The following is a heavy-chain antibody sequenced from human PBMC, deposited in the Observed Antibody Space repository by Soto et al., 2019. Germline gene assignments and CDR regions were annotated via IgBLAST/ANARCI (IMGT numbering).Heavy chain of an antibody. J-gene: IGHJ4*02. D-gene: IGHD6-19*01. V-gene: IGHV1-18*01. Sequence: VQLVQSGAEVKESGASVKVSCKASGYTFINYGVAWVRRAPGQGPEWMGWISGSNGDTKYAQNLQNRLSLTTDTSTNTAYMELRSLRPDDTAIYFCGRGGLAVSGTYDYWGQGTLVTVSS. CDR2: ISGSNGDT. CDR3: GRGGLAVSGTYDY. CDR1: GYTFINYG.